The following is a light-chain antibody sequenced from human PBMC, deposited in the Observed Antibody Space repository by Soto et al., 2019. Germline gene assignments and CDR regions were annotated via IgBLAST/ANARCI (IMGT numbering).Light chain of an antibody. J-gene: IGLJ1*01. Sequence: QSVLTQPASVSGSPGQSITISCTGTSSDVGSYNLVSWYQHHPGKAPKLMIYEVSKRPSGVSNRFSGSKSGNTASLTIFGLHAEDEADYYCCSYAGSSTLVFGTGTKVTV. CDR2: EVS. CDR3: CSYAGSSTLV. CDR1: SSDVGSYNL. V-gene: IGLV2-23*02.